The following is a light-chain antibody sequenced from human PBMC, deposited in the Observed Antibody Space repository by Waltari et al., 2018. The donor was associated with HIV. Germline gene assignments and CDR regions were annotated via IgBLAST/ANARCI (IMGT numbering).Light chain of an antibody. V-gene: IGLV1-47*01. Sequence: QSVLSQSPSMSGAPGKRVTLPCSGNTSNIGANYVHWCQHGPAAAPKLFISSNDRRLAGVPCRVSGSKAGTSAYLSISGLRPEDEADYYCATVYDNLNTYVFGPGTRLSVL. J-gene: IGLJ1*01. CDR1: TSNIGANY. CDR2: SND. CDR3: ATVYDNLNTYV.